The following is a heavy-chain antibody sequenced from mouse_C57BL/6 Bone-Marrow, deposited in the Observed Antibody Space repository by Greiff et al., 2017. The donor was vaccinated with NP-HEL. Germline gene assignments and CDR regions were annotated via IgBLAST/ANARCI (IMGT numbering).Heavy chain of an antibody. D-gene: IGHD1-1*01. CDR2: ISYDGSN. Sequence: EVQRVESGPGLVKPSQSLSLTCSVTGYSITSGYYWNWIRQFPGNKLEWMGYISYDGSNNYNPSLKNRISITRDTSKNQFFLKLNSVTTEDTATYYCARHGSSNWYFDVWGTGTTVTVSS. CDR3: ARHGSSNWYFDV. J-gene: IGHJ1*03. V-gene: IGHV3-6*01. CDR1: GYSITSGYY.